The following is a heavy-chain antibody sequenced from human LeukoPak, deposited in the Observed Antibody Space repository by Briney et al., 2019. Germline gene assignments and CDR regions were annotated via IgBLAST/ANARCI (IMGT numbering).Heavy chain of an antibody. V-gene: IGHV3-66*01. J-gene: IGHJ6*03. CDR3: AKGEMSTIVRGVIGYMDV. D-gene: IGHD3-10*01. CDR2: IYSDSST. CDR1: GFSVSSNY. Sequence: GGSLRLSCAASGFSVSSNYLTWLRQAPGKGLECVSVIYSDSSTYYADSVKGRFTFSRDNSKNTLSLQMNSLRAEDTAVYYCAKGEMSTIVRGVIGYMDVWGKGTTVTISS.